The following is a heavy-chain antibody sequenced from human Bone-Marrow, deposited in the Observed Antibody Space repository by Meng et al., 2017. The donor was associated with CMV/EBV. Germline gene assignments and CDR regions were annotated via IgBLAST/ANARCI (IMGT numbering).Heavy chain of an antibody. V-gene: IGHV4-59*01. CDR1: GGPISGYY. D-gene: IGHD2-2*01. CDR2: IYYSGST. Sequence: SETLSLTCTVSGGPISGYYWSWVRQPPGKGLEWIGYIYYSGSTNYNPSLKSRVTISVDTSKNQFSLKLTSVTAADTAVYYCARAAPFLVVPAALRAFDIWGQGTMVTVSS. CDR3: ARAAPFLVVPAALRAFDI. J-gene: IGHJ3*02.